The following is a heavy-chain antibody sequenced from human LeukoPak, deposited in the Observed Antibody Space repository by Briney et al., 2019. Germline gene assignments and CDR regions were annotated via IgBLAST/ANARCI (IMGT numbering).Heavy chain of an antibody. CDR2: IIGSSGDT. J-gene: IGHJ4*02. CDR3: AKGAYDYIEMGYFDY. CDR1: GFSLTNFA. V-gene: IGHV3-23*01. Sequence: PGGSLRLSCAASGFSLTNFAMSWVRQAPGKGREWVSPIIGSSGDTFYADSVKGRFTISRDNSKNRLYLQMNSLRAEDTALYYCAKGAYDYIEMGYFDYWGQGTLVTVSS. D-gene: IGHD5-12*01.